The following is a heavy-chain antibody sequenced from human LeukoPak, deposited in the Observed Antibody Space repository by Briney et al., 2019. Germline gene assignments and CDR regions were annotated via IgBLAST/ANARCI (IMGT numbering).Heavy chain of an antibody. D-gene: IGHD6-13*01. J-gene: IGHJ4*02. CDR2: IRYDGSNK. CDR1: GFTFSNYG. CDR3: ARGSSWSDY. V-gene: IGHV3-30*02. Sequence: GGSLRLSCAASGFTFSNYGMHWVRRAPGKGLEWVAFIRYDGSNKYYGDSVKGRFTISRDNPKSTLYLQMNSLRAEDTAVYYCARGSSWSDYWGQGTLVTVSS.